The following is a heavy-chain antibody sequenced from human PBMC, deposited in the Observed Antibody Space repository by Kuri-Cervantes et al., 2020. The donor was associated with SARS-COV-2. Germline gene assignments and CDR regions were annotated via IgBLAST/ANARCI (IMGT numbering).Heavy chain of an antibody. J-gene: IGHJ5*02. V-gene: IGHV5-51*01. Sequence: GGSLRPSCKGSGYSFTIHWIGWVRQMAGKGLEWMGIIYPGDSDTRYSTSFQGQVTISADKSISTAYLKWSSLKASDTAMYYCARRVVVVPAAIAGWFDPWGQGTLVTVSS. CDR2: IYPGDSDT. CDR1: GYSFTIHW. CDR3: ARRVVVVPAAIAGWFDP. D-gene: IGHD2-2*01.